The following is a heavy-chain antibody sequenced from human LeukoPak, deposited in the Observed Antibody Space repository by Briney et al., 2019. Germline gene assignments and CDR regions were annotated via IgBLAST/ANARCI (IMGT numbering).Heavy chain of an antibody. J-gene: IGHJ4*02. V-gene: IGHV3-9*01. Sequence: SGGSLRLSCAASGCTFDDYAMHWVRQAPGKGLEWVSGFSWNSGSLGYADSVKGRFTISRDNAKNSLYLQMNSLRAEDTALYYCAKDSASYYYDSSGYSRFDYWGQGTLVTVSS. CDR2: FSWNSGSL. CDR3: AKDSASYYYDSSGYSRFDY. CDR1: GCTFDDYA. D-gene: IGHD3-22*01.